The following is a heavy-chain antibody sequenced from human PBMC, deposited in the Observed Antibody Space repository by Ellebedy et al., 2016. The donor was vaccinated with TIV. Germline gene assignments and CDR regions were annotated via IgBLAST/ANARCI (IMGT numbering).Heavy chain of an antibody. J-gene: IGHJ6*02. CDR2: INPSGGST. Sequence: AASVKVSCKASGYTFTSYYMHWVRQAPGQGLDWMGIINPSGGSTSYAQKFQGRVTMTRDTSTSTVYMELSSLRSEDTAVYYCARGASGYDYYYYYGMDVWGQGTTVTVSS. V-gene: IGHV1-46*01. D-gene: IGHD5-12*01. CDR1: GYTFTSYY. CDR3: ARGASGYDYYYYYGMDV.